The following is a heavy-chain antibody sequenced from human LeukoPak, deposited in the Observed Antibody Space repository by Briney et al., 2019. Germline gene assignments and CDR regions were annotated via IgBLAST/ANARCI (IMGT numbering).Heavy chain of an antibody. CDR2: INHSGST. CDR3: ARVVTTGSYFDY. V-gene: IGHV4-34*01. Sequence: SETLSLTCAVYGGSFSGYYWSWIRQPPGKGLEWIGEINHSGSTNYNPSLRSRVTISVDTSKNQFSLKLSSVTAADTAVYYCARVVTTGSYFDYWGQGTLVTVSS. CDR1: GGSFSGYY. J-gene: IGHJ4*02. D-gene: IGHD4-17*01.